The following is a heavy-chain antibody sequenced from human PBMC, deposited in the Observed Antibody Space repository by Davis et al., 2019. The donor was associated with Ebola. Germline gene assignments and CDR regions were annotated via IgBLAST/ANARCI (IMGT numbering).Heavy chain of an antibody. CDR2: IRYDGSNK. V-gene: IGHV3-30*02. Sequence: GGSLRLSCAASGFTFSSYGMHWVRQAPGKGLEWVAFIRYDGSNKYYADSVKGRFTISRDNSKNTLYLQMNSLRAEDTAVYYCAREGLGSDRYFDYWGQGTLVTVSS. D-gene: IGHD3-10*01. J-gene: IGHJ4*02. CDR3: AREGLGSDRYFDY. CDR1: GFTFSSYG.